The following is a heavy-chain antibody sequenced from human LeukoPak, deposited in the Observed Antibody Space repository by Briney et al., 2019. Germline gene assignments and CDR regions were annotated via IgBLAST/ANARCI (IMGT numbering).Heavy chain of an antibody. V-gene: IGHV3-30*03. CDR1: GFTFRSYA. CDR3: AREYGDYYFDS. D-gene: IGHD2-21*02. J-gene: IGHJ4*02. CDR2: ISYDGSNE. Sequence: PGGPLRLSCAASGFTFRSYAIHWVRQAPGKGLEWVAAISYDGSNEYYADFVKGRFTISRDNSKNTLDLQMNSLRAEDTAVYYCAREYGDYYFDSWGQGTLVTVSA.